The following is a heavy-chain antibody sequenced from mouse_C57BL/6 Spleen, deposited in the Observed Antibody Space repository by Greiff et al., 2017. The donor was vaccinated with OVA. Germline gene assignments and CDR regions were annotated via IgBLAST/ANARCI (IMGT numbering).Heavy chain of an antibody. CDR1: GYSFTGYY. D-gene: IGHD2-3*01. V-gene: IGHV1-42*01. J-gene: IGHJ2*01. Sequence: VQLQQSGPELVKPGASVKISCKASGYSFTGYYMNWVQQSPEKSLEWIGEINPSTGGTTYNQKFKAKATLTVDKSSSTAYMQLKSLTSEASAVYYCARSRFYDTFDYWGQGTTLTVSS. CDR2: INPSTGGT. CDR3: ARSRFYDTFDY.